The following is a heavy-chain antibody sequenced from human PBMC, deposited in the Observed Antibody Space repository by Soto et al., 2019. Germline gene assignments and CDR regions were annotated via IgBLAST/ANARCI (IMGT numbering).Heavy chain of an antibody. CDR1: GFTFSSYW. V-gene: IGHV3-74*01. Sequence: GGSLRLSCAASGFTFSSYWMHWVRQAPGKGLVWVSRINSDGSSTSYADSVKGRFTISRDNAKNTLYLQMNSLRAEDTAVYYFARATTVVTPGYYYYGMDVWGQGTTVTVSS. CDR2: INSDGSST. CDR3: ARATTVVTPGYYYYGMDV. J-gene: IGHJ6*02. D-gene: IGHD4-17*01.